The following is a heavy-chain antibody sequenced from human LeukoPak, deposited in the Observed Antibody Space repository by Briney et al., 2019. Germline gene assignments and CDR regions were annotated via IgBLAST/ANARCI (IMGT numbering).Heavy chain of an antibody. D-gene: IGHD3-10*01. J-gene: IGHJ2*01. CDR2: IIPIFGTA. CDR1: GGTFSSYA. CDR3: ARDLVRGVITQDWYFDL. V-gene: IGHV1-69*13. Sequence: ASVKVSCKASGGTFSSYAISWVRQAPGQGLEWMGGIIPIFGTANYAQKFQGRVTITADESTSTAYMELSSLRSEDTAVYYCARDLVRGVITQDWYFDLWGRGTLVTVSS.